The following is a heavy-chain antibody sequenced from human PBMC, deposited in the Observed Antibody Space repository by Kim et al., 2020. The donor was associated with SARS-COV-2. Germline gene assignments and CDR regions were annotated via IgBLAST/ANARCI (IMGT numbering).Heavy chain of an antibody. Sequence: SETLSLTCAVYGGSFSGYYWSWIRQPPGKGLEWIGEINHSGSTNYNPSLKSRVTISVDTSKNQFSLKLSSVTAADTAVYYCAFHGYCSSTSCYGVVDYWGQGTLVTVSS. D-gene: IGHD2-2*03. CDR1: GGSFSGYY. CDR2: INHSGST. V-gene: IGHV4-34*01. J-gene: IGHJ4*02. CDR3: AFHGYCSSTSCYGVVDY.